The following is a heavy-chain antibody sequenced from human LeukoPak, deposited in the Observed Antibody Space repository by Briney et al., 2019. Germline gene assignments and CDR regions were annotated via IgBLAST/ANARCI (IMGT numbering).Heavy chain of an antibody. CDR1: GGTVSRYA. Sequence: ASVKVSCKASGGTVSRYAISWVRQATGQGLEWMGWMNPNSGNTGYAQKVQGRVTMTRNTSISTAYMELSSLRSEDTAVYYCARLQSSSSWYLTYNWFDPWGQGTLVTVSS. CDR3: ARLQSSSSWYLTYNWFDP. D-gene: IGHD6-13*01. CDR2: MNPNSGNT. J-gene: IGHJ5*02. V-gene: IGHV1-8*01.